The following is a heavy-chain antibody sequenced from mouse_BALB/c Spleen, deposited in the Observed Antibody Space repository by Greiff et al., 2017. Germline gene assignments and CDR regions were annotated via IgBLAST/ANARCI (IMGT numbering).Heavy chain of an antibody. Sequence: EVNVVESGGGLVQPGGSRKLSCAASGFTFSSFGTHWVRQAPEKGLEWVAYISSGSSTIYYADTVKGRFTISRDNPKNTLFLQMTSLRSEDTAMYYCARSGGKGAMDYWGQGTSVTVSS. CDR2: ISSGSSTI. D-gene: IGHD2-1*01. J-gene: IGHJ4*01. CDR3: ARSGGKGAMDY. CDR1: GFTFSSFG. V-gene: IGHV5-17*02.